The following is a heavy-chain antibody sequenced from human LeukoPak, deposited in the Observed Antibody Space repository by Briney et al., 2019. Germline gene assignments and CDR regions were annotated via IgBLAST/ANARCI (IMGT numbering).Heavy chain of an antibody. CDR2: IYYSGST. J-gene: IGHJ6*03. V-gene: IGHV4-59*12. CDR1: GGSISSYY. CDR3: ARDFISMYSGSYYDYYYYYMDV. Sequence: SETLSLTCTVSGGSISSYYWSWIRQPPGKGLEWIGYIYYSGSTNYNPSLKSRVTMSVDTSKNQFSLKLSSVTAADTAVYYCARDFISMYSGSYYDYYYYYMDVWGKGTTVTVSS. D-gene: IGHD1-26*01.